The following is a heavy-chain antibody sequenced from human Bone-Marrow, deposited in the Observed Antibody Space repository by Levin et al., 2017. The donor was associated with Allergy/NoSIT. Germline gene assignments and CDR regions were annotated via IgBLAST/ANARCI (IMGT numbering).Heavy chain of an antibody. CDR3: ATGSPVRPNWSSFDY. D-gene: IGHD1-26*01. CDR1: GGTFNIFA. J-gene: IGHJ4*02. CDR2: IIPIFGTP. V-gene: IGHV1-69*01. Sequence: PGESLKISCKAFGGTFNIFAFSWVRQAPGQGPEWIGGIIPIFGTPNYAQKFQGRVTISADESTSTVFMELSSLRSEDTAIFYCATGSPVRPNWSSFDYWGQGTLVTVSS.